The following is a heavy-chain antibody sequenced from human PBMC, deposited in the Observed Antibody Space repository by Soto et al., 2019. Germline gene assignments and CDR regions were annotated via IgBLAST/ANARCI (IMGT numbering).Heavy chain of an antibody. D-gene: IGHD5-18*01. CDR3: AKNGYSYGPFDY. Sequence: PSETLSLTCTVSGGSISSYYWSWIWQPPGKGLEWIGYIYYSGSTNYNPSLKSRVTISVDTSKNQFSLKLSSVTAADTAVYYCAKNGYSYGPFDYWGQGTPVTVS. V-gene: IGHV4-59*01. CDR1: GGSISSYY. CDR2: IYYSGST. J-gene: IGHJ4*02.